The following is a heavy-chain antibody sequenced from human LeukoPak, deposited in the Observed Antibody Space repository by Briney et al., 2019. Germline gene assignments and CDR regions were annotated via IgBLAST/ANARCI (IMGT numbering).Heavy chain of an antibody. Sequence: PSETLSLTCAVSGYSITSGYYWGWIRQPPGKGLEWIGSIYHNGITYYNPSLKSRVTISVGTSKNHFSLKLSSVTAADTAVYYCARAPVRGVNDYWGQGTLVTVSS. CDR2: IYHNGIT. J-gene: IGHJ4*02. CDR3: ARAPVRGVNDY. D-gene: IGHD3-10*01. V-gene: IGHV4-38-2*01. CDR1: GYSITSGYY.